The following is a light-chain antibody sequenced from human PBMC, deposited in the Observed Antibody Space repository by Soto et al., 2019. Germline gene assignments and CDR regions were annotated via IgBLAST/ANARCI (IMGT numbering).Light chain of an antibody. CDR3: QQSYNTPSIT. CDR2: AAS. J-gene: IGKJ5*01. Sequence: EIQMTQSPSSLSASVGDRVTITCRASQSISSYLNWYQQKPGKAPKLLIYAASSLQSGVPSRFSGSGSGTDFTLTISSLQPEDFATYYCQQSYNTPSITFGQGTRLEIK. V-gene: IGKV1-39*01. CDR1: QSISSY.